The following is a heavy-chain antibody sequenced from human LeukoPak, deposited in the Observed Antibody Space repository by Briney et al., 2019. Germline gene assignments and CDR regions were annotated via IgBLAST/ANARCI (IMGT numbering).Heavy chain of an antibody. Sequence: SQTLSLTCTVSGGSISSGGYYWSWIRQHPGKGLEWIGYIYYSGSTYYNPSLKSRVTISVDTSKNQFSLKLSSVTAADTAVYYCARRQWLVQKFDYWGQGTLVTVSS. J-gene: IGHJ4*02. V-gene: IGHV4-31*03. CDR2: IYYSGST. CDR3: ARRQWLVQKFDY. CDR1: GGSISSGGYY. D-gene: IGHD6-19*01.